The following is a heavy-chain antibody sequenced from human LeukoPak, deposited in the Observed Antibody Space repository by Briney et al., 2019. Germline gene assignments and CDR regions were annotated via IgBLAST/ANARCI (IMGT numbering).Heavy chain of an antibody. V-gene: IGHV1-18*01. CDR3: ARERTTILSGRDAFDI. CDR2: ISAYNGNT. J-gene: IGHJ3*02. D-gene: IGHD3-10*01. Sequence: ASVKVSCKASGYTFTIDGTSWVRQAPGQGLGWMGWISAYNGNTNYAQRLQGRVTMTTDTSTSTDYMERRSLRSDDTAVYYCARERTTILSGRDAFDIWGQGTMVTVSS. CDR1: GYTFTIDG.